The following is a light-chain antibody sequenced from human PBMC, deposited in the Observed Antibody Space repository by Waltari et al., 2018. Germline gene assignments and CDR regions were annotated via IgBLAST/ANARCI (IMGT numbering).Light chain of an antibody. CDR1: QSISRF. CDR2: DAS. CDR3: QKYGSLPAT. Sequence: DIMLTQSPGTLSLSPGERATLSYRASQSISRFLAWYQQKPGQAPRLLIYDASTRATGIPDRFSGSGSGTDFSLTINRLEPEDIAVYYCQKYGSLPATFGQGTKVEIK. J-gene: IGKJ1*01. V-gene: IGKV3-20*01.